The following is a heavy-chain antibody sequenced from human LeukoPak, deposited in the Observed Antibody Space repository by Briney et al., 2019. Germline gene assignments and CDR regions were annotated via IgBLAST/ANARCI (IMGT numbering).Heavy chain of an antibody. CDR2: IQSDGNEK. J-gene: IGHJ6*02. Sequence: PGGSLRLSCGASGFTFRDYWMSWVRQAPGKGLEWVANIQSDGNEKNYIDSVQGRFTISRDNAKTSLYLQMNGLRAEDTAVYYCARDSAVATYYGVDVWGQGTTDTVSS. D-gene: IGHD6-19*01. CDR1: GFTFRDYW. V-gene: IGHV3-7*01. CDR3: ARDSAVATYYGVDV.